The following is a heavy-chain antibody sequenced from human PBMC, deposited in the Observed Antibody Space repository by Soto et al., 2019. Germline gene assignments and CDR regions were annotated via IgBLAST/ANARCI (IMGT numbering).Heavy chain of an antibody. CDR1: GFTFSSYS. V-gene: IGHV3-48*02. CDR3: ARDWLDAFDI. CDR2: ISSSSSTI. J-gene: IGHJ3*02. Sequence: GGSLRLSCAASGFTFSSYSMNWVRQAPGKGLEWVSYISSSSSTIYYADSVKGRFTISRDNAKNSLYLQTNSLRDEDTAVYYCARDWLDAFDIWGQGTMVTVSS. D-gene: IGHD3-9*01.